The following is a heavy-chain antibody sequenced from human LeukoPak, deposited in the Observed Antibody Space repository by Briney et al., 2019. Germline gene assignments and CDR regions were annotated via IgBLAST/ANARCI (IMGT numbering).Heavy chain of an antibody. CDR2: SNPNSGDT. Sequence: ASVKVSCKASGYTFTDHYMHWVRQAPGQGLEWMGWSNPNSGDTQYAQKFQGRVTMTTDTSMTTAYMEPRRLRSDDTAVYYCARRHFGSGTYVDYWGQGTLVTVSS. J-gene: IGHJ4*02. CDR3: ARRHFGSGTYVDY. V-gene: IGHV1-2*02. D-gene: IGHD3-10*01. CDR1: GYTFTDHY.